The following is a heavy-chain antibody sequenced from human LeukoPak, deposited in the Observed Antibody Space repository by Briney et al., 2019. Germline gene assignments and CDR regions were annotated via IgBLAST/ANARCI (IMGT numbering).Heavy chain of an antibody. CDR1: GFTFSNYA. CDR3: AKWGDFDILTGYYVSDF. V-gene: IGHV3-23*01. Sequence: GASPRLSCVASGFTFSNYAVSWVRQAPGKRLEWVSAVTGRGGSTYYADSVKGRFTISRDNSRNTLFLQMNSLRAEDTAIYYCAKWGDFDILTGYYVSDFWGQGTLVTVSS. D-gene: IGHD3-9*01. J-gene: IGHJ4*02. CDR2: VTGRGGST.